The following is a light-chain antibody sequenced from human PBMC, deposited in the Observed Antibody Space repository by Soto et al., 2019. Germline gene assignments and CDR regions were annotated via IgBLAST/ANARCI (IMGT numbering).Light chain of an antibody. CDR3: QQRSNWLT. Sequence: EIVLTQAPATLSLSPGERATLSCRASQRVSSSLAWYQQNPGQAPRLLIYDASNRATGIPARFSGSGSGTDFTLTISSLEPEDYAVYYCQQRSNWLTFGGGNKVEIK. V-gene: IGKV3-11*01. CDR1: QRVSSS. CDR2: DAS. J-gene: IGKJ4*01.